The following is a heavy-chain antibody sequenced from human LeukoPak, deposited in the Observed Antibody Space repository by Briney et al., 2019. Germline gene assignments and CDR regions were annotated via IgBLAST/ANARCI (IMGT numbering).Heavy chain of an antibody. CDR1: GFTFSSYN. CDR3: ARDKSSGWYGVVDY. Sequence: GGSLRLSCAASGFTFSSYNMNWVRQAPGKGLEWISYISSSSNTIYYADSVKGRFTISRDNAKNSLFLQMNSLRDEDTALHYCARDKSSGWYGVVDYWGQGTLVTVSS. V-gene: IGHV3-48*02. D-gene: IGHD6-19*01. CDR2: ISSSSNTI. J-gene: IGHJ4*02.